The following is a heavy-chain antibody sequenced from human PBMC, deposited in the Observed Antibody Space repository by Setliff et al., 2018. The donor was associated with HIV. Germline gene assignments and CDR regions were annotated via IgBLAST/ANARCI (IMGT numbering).Heavy chain of an antibody. CDR1: GDSIRGYY. J-gene: IGHJ5*02. Sequence: PSETLSLTCTVSGDSIRGYYWSWIRQPPGKGLEWIGHISSSGSTNYSPSLRSRVIMSVDTSQNLFSLILTSVTAADTAVYYCARGLTSRRGNWFDPWGQGTLVTVSS. D-gene: IGHD3-10*01. CDR2: ISSSGST. CDR3: ARGLTSRRGNWFDP. V-gene: IGHV4-59*01.